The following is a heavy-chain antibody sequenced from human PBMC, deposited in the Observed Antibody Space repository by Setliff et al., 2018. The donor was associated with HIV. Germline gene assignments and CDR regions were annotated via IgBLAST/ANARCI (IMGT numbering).Heavy chain of an antibody. CDR3: VRDDYGYNGKGFDY. J-gene: IGHJ4*02. D-gene: IGHD4-17*01. CDR2: VHSTGTT. V-gene: IGHV4-4*07. Sequence: PSETLSLTCTVSGGSFSTYYWSWIRQPAGEGLEYIGRVHSTGTTIYNPSLKSRVTMSVDTSKNQLSLKLRSVTAADTAVYYCVRDDYGYNGKGFDYWGPGTLVTVSS. CDR1: GGSFSTYY.